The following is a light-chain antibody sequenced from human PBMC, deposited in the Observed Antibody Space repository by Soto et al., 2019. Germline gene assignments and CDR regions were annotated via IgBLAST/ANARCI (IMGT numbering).Light chain of an antibody. CDR2: AAS. V-gene: IGKV1-39*01. CDR1: QSISTY. CDR3: QRSHSTPPWT. J-gene: IGKJ1*01. Sequence: DIQMTQSPSSLSASVGDRVTITCRASQSISTYLNWYQQKLGRAPELLIYAASSLQSGVPSRFSCSGSGTDFTLTISSLQPEDFATYYCQRSHSTPPWTFGQGTKVEIK.